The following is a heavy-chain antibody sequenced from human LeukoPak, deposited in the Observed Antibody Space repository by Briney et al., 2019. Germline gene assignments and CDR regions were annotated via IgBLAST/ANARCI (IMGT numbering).Heavy chain of an antibody. CDR2: IIPILGIA. Sequence: ASVKVSCKASGGTFSSYAISWVRQAPGQGLEWMGRIIPILGIANYAQKFQGRVTITADKSTSTAYMELSSLRSEDTAVYYCATGSRVGYSYGYSFDYWGQGTLVTVSS. J-gene: IGHJ4*02. CDR3: ATGSRVGYSYGYSFDY. V-gene: IGHV1-69*04. D-gene: IGHD5-18*01. CDR1: GGTFSSYA.